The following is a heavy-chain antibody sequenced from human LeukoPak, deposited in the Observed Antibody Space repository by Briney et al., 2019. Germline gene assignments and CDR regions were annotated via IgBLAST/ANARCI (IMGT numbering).Heavy chain of an antibody. D-gene: IGHD2-2*02. Sequence: PGGSLRLSCAASGFTFSSYSMNWVRQAPGKGLEWVSTISGTGSSTYYADSAKGRFTISRDNSKDTPFLQLNSLTAADTAMYFCAKASVAIPQYCNSWGQGTLVTVSS. CDR1: GFTFSSYS. CDR2: ISGTGSST. V-gene: IGHV3-23*01. CDR3: AKASVAIPQYCNS. J-gene: IGHJ5*02.